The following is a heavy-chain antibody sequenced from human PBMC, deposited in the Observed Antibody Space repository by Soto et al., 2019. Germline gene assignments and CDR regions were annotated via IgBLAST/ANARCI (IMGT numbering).Heavy chain of an antibody. CDR1: GGSISSGDYY. CDR2: IYYSGST. V-gene: IGHV4-30-4*01. D-gene: IGHD2-15*01. CDR3: AREDVVVVAAGGFGMDV. J-gene: IGHJ6*02. Sequence: SETLSLTCTVSGGSISSGDYYWSWIRQPPGKGLEWIGYIYYSGSTYYNPSLKSRVTISVDTSKNQFSLKLSSVTAADTAVYYCAREDVVVVAAGGFGMDVWGQGTTVTVSS.